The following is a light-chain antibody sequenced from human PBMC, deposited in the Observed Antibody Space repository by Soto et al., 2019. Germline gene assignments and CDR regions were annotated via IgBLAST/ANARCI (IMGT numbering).Light chain of an antibody. J-gene: IGKJ5*01. CDR2: ADY. CDR3: QPYNTYST. Sequence: MTQSPSTLSVSVGYSVTITCRASQNIRNWLAWYQQKTGKDTNPLIYADYSLKSGAQARFRGSGSGTEFTLTISRLQPDDFATYYRQPYNTYSTFGTGTRVEN. CDR1: QNIRNW. V-gene: IGKV1-5*01.